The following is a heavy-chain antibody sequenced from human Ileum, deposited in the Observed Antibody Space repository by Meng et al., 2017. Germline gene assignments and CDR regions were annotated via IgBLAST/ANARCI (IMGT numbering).Heavy chain of an antibody. V-gene: IGHV3-7*01. CDR1: GFTFRDYW. D-gene: IGHD3/OR15-3a*01. J-gene: IGHJ4*02. CDR2: IKPDGSET. Sequence: GESLKISCAASGFTFRDYWMTWVRQAPGKGLEWVANIKPDGSETYSVDSLKGRFTMFRDNARNSLYLHMNSLRAEDTAVYYCVTHLNWSVDFWGQGTLVTVSS. CDR3: VTHLNWSVDF.